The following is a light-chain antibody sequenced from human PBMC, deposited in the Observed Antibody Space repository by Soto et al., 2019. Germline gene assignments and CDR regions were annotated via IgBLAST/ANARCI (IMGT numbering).Light chain of an antibody. V-gene: IGKV1-39*01. CDR3: KQSYSTPLT. Sequence: DIQMTQSPSSLSASVGDRVTLTCRASQSISGHLNWYQQKPGRAPKLLIYFASSLQSGVPSRFSGSRSGTDFTLTISSLQPEDFATYYCKQSYSTPLTFGGGTKVEIK. CDR1: QSISGH. J-gene: IGKJ4*01. CDR2: FAS.